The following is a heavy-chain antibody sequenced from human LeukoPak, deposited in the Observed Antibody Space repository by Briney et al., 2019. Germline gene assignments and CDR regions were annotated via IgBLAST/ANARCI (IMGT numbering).Heavy chain of an antibody. CDR1: GYTFTSYY. J-gene: IGHJ4*02. CDR3: ASGILSGENDY. D-gene: IGHD2-15*01. Sequence: GASVKVSCKASGYTFTSYYMHWVRQAPGQGLEWMGIINSSGGSTSYAQKFQGRVTMTRDMSTSTVYMELSSLRSEDTAVYYCASGILSGENDYWGQGTLVTVSS. CDR2: INSSGGST. V-gene: IGHV1-46*01.